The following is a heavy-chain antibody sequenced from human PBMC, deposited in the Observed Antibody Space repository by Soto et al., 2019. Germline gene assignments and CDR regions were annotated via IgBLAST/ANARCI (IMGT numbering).Heavy chain of an antibody. Sequence: SKALALTCTVSGSSSTSDDYWGWIRQPPGQGLEWIASIYHSVSTFYNPSLRSRVTISIDTSKNQFSLRLTAVTAADTAMYYCALKEYDASGRINCFDSCGQGTLATVSS. J-gene: IGHJ4*02. CDR1: GSSSTSDDY. CDR3: ALKEYDASGRINCFDS. CDR2: IYHSVST. D-gene: IGHD3-10*01. V-gene: IGHV4-38-2*02.